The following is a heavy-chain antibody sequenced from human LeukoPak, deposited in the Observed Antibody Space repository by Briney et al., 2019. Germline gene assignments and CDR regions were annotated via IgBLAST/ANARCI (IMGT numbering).Heavy chain of an antibody. CDR2: TYSGGNK. Sequence: GGSLRLSCAASGFTVSNNYMSWVRQAPGKGLEWVSLTYSGGNKYYPDTVKGGLTISGHNSKKTLYFQINSLRAEDTAVYYCASMGPTGYYYAMYVWGQGTTVTVSS. D-gene: IGHD2/OR15-2a*01. CDR1: GFTVSNNY. J-gene: IGHJ6*02. V-gene: IGHV3-53*04. CDR3: ASMGPTGYYYAMYV.